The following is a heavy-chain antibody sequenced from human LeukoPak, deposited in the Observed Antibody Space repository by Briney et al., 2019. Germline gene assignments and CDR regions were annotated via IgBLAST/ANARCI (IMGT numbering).Heavy chain of an antibody. V-gene: IGHV1-2*02. CDR2: IHPDSGGT. CDR1: GYTFTGSY. D-gene: IGHD2-8*01. CDR3: ARDPGLMVYAISSTAYYFDY. J-gene: IGHJ4*02. Sequence: ASVKVSCKASGYTFTGSYLHWVRQAPGQRLEWMGRIHPDSGGTNIAHNFQGRVTMTRDTSISTAYMELSSLRSDDTAMYFCARDPGLMVYAISSTAYYFDYWGQGTLVTVSS.